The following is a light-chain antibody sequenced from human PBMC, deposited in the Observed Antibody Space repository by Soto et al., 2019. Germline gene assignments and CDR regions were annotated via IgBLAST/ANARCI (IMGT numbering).Light chain of an antibody. CDR2: GAS. CDR3: QQYGSSPYT. J-gene: IGKJ2*01. CDR1: HSVTSSY. V-gene: IGKV3-20*01. Sequence: EIVLTQSPGTLSLSPGERATLSCRASHSVTSSYLAWYQQKPGQAPRLLIYGASIRATGTPARFSGSGSGTDFTLTIIRLEPEDFAVYYCQQYGSSPYTFGQGTKLEIK.